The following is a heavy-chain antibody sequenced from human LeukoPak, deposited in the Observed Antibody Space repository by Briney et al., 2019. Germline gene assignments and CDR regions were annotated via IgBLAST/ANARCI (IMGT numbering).Heavy chain of an antibody. CDR3: AKDILAGTFSYFDY. J-gene: IGHJ4*02. V-gene: IGHV3-30*18. Sequence: GGSLRLSCAASGFTFSSYGMHWVRQAPGKGLEWVAAISYDGSNKYYADSVKGRFTISRDNSKNTLYLQMNSLRAEDTAVYYCAKDILAGTFSYFDYWGQGTLVTVSS. CDR2: ISYDGSNK. CDR1: GFTFSSYG. D-gene: IGHD3-9*01.